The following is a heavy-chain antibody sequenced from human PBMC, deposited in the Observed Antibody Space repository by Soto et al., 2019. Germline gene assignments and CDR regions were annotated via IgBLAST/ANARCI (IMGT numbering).Heavy chain of an antibody. J-gene: IGHJ6*02. Sequence: QVQLQESGPGLVKPSETLSLTCTVSGGSITNYYCSWVRQPPGKGLEWIGYIQYSGYSAYHLSPKRRVTMSMDTSKTQFSLMLESVTATDTAVYYCASHGFGSLHGLVDVWGQGTTVIVSS. CDR3: ASHGFGSLHGLVDV. D-gene: IGHD3-10*01. CDR1: GGSITNYY. V-gene: IGHV4-59*08. CDR2: IQYSGYS.